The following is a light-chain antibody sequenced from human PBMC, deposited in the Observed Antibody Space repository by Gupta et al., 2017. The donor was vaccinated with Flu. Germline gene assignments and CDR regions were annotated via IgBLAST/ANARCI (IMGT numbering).Light chain of an antibody. CDR2: EVS. CDR3: HSSEGSNNYWV. Sequence: SALTQPPPASPSPGQAVTTSCTGTSRDVLGKNYVSWYQHNPGKAPKVMMYEVSKRPSGVPERFPGSKSGTTDSLTVYGLQAEDEADYYCHSSEGSNNYWVFGGGTKLTVL. V-gene: IGLV2-8*01. J-gene: IGLJ3*02. CDR1: SRDVLGKNY.